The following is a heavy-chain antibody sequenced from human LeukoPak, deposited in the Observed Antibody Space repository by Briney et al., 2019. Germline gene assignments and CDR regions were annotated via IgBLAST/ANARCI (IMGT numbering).Heavy chain of an antibody. D-gene: IGHD1-1*01. V-gene: IGHV4-59*01. Sequence: MSSETLSLTCTVSGASFSSYYWAWIRQPPGKGLEWIGYIYYRGITQYNTSLKSRVTISKDTSKNQISLRLTSVTAADTAVYYCAGRLRTTDHWGQGSLVTVSS. CDR1: GASFSSYY. CDR3: AGRLRTTDH. J-gene: IGHJ4*02. CDR2: IYYRGIT.